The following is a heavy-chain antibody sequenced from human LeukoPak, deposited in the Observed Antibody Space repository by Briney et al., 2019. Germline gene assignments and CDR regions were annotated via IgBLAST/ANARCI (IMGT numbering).Heavy chain of an antibody. V-gene: IGHV1-24*01. Sequence: ASVKVSCKVSGYTLTELSMHWVRQAPGKGLEWMGGFDPEDGETIYAQKFQGRVTMTEDTSTDTAYMELSSLRSEDTAVYYCARAGLGQWLVRGDFDYWGQGTLVTVSS. CDR2: FDPEDGET. CDR1: GYTLTELS. CDR3: ARAGLGQWLVRGDFDY. D-gene: IGHD6-19*01. J-gene: IGHJ4*02.